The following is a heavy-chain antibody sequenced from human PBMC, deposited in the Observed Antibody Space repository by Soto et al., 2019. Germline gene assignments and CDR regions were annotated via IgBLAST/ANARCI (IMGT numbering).Heavy chain of an antibody. J-gene: IGHJ2*01. CDR1: GLTLVSYG. Sequence: QVQLVESGGGVVQPGRSRRLSCAASGLTLVSYGWHWFRQAPGKGLEWVAVISYDGSNKNYADSVKGRFTISRDNSKNTLYLQMNSLRAEDTAVYYCAKGGAGPYWYFDLWGRGTLVTVSS. V-gene: IGHV3-30*18. CDR2: ISYDGSNK. CDR3: AKGGAGPYWYFDL. D-gene: IGHD6-19*01.